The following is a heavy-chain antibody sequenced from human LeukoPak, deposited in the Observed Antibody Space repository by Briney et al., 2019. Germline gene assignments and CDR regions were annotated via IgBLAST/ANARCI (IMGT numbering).Heavy chain of an antibody. D-gene: IGHD1-26*01. J-gene: IGHJ4*02. CDR2: ISTAGDT. CDR1: GFTFSSFD. CDR3: ARASVGFDY. V-gene: IGHV3-13*01. Sequence: GGSLRLSCAASGFTFSSFDMHWVRQATGKGLEWVSTISTAGDTYYPDSVKGRFTVSRENAKNSLYLQMNSLRAEDTAVYYCARASVGFDYWGQGTLVTVSS.